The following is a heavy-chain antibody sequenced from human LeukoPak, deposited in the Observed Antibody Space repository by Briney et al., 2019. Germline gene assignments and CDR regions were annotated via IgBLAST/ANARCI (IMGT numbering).Heavy chain of an antibody. V-gene: IGHV1-46*01. CDR3: ARETDMAAAASYFDY. Sequence: GASVKVSCKASGYTFTSYYMHWVRQAPGQGLEWMGIINPSGGSTSYAQKFQGRVTMTRDTSTSTVYMELSSLRSEDTAIYYCARETDMAAAASYFDYWGQGALVTVSS. D-gene: IGHD2-2*01. CDR1: GYTFTSYY. J-gene: IGHJ4*02. CDR2: INPSGGST.